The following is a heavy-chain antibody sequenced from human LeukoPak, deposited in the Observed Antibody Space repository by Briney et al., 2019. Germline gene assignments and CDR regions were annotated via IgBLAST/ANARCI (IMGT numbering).Heavy chain of an antibody. Sequence: PGGSLRLSCAASGFTFSSYAMSWVRQAPGKGLEWVSAISGSGGKTYYGDSVKGRFTISRDNSKNTLYLQMNSLRAEDTALYYCAKDKAPLYSGYDWDLDFWGQGTMVTVSS. D-gene: IGHD5-12*01. CDR3: AKDKAPLYSGYDWDLDF. V-gene: IGHV3-23*01. CDR2: ISGSGGKT. J-gene: IGHJ4*02. CDR1: GFTFSSYA.